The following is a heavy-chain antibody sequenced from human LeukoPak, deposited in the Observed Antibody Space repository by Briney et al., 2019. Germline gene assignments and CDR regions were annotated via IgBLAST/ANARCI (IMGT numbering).Heavy chain of an antibody. D-gene: IGHD5-18*01. V-gene: IGHV3-53*04. CDR1: GFTVSTDC. CDR3: ARVDTVMAYYFDL. Sequence: GSLRLSCAASGFTVSTDCMTWVRQAPGKGLEWVSTIYSGGTTYYADSVMGRFTISRHNSRNTLYLQMNSLRAEDTAVYYCARVDTVMAYYFDLWGQGTLVTVSS. CDR2: IYSGGTT. J-gene: IGHJ4*02.